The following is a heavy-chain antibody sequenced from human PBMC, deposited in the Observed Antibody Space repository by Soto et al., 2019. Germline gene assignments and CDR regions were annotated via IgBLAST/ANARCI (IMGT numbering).Heavy chain of an antibody. CDR1: GYTFNTYG. D-gene: IGHD3-3*01. CDR2: ISAYDGKT. Sequence: GASVKVSCKTSGYTFNTYGTNWVRQAPGQGLELMGWISAYDGKTTYAEKFQGRVTLTTDTSTSTAYMELRSLRSDDTAIYYCARDPHEFWTSYWFDPWGQGTPVTVSS. J-gene: IGHJ5*02. CDR3: ARDPHEFWTSYWFDP. V-gene: IGHV1-18*01.